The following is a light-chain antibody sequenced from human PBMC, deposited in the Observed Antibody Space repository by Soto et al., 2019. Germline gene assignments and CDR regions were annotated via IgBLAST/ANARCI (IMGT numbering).Light chain of an antibody. CDR2: DNN. CDR3: ASWDDSLNGWV. V-gene: IGLV1-44*01. CDR1: TSNIGSNA. J-gene: IGLJ3*02. Sequence: QSVLTQPPSASGTPGQRVTLSCSGSTSNIGSNAVNWYQQVPGTAPKLVIFDNNQRPSGVPDRFSGSKSGTSASLAISGLQSEDEADYYCASWDDSLNGWVFGGGTKVTVL.